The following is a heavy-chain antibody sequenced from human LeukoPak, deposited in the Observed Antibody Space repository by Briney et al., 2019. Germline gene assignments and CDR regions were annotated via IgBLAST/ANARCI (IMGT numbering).Heavy chain of an antibody. CDR1: GYSFTGYW. CDR2: IYPGDSDT. Sequence: GESLKISCKGSGYSFTGYWIGWVRQMPGKGLEWMGIIYPGDSDTRYSPSFQGQVTISADKSISTAYLQWSSLKASDTAMYYCARSTQITLIRGVILPFDYWGQGTLVTVSS. V-gene: IGHV5-51*01. J-gene: IGHJ4*02. CDR3: ARSTQITLIRGVILPFDY. D-gene: IGHD3-10*01.